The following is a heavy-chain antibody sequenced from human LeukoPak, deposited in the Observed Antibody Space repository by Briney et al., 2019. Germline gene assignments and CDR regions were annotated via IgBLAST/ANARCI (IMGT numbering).Heavy chain of an antibody. J-gene: IGHJ4*02. CDR2: ISHSANTI. CDR3: ARETDSSPLGY. V-gene: IGHV3-48*03. CDR1: GFTFSSFE. D-gene: IGHD6-13*01. Sequence: GGSLRLSCAASGFTFSSFEMNWVRQAPGKGLEWVSYISHSANTIYYADSVKGRFTISRDNAKNSLYLQMNSLRAEDTAVYYCARETDSSPLGYWGQGTLVTGSS.